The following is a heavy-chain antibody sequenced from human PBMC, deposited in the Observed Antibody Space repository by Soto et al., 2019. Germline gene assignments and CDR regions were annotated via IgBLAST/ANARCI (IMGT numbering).Heavy chain of an antibody. Sequence: QVQVVQSGAEAKKPGASVKVSCKASGYTFTRYYINWVRQAPGQGLEWMGIINPSGGSTSYAQNLQGRVTMTRDTSTSTVYMELTSLRSEDTAVYYCVRGGSPPFYWGQGTLVTVSS. J-gene: IGHJ4*02. CDR3: VRGGSPPFY. CDR2: INPSGGST. D-gene: IGHD6-6*01. V-gene: IGHV1-46*01. CDR1: GYTFTRYY.